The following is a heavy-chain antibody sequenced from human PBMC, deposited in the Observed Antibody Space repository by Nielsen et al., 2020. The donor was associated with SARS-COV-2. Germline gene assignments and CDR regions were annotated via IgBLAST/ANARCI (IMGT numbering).Heavy chain of an antibody. J-gene: IGHJ6*03. CDR1: GYTFTGYY. CDR3: ARDGTCSGGSCEPGGSRNYYYYYMDV. V-gene: IGHV1-2*06. CDR2: INPNSGGT. D-gene: IGHD2-15*01. Sequence: ASVKVSCKASGYTFTGYYMHWVRQAPGQGLEWMGRINPNSGGTNYAQKFQGRVTMTRDTSISTAYMELSRLRSDDTAVYYCARDGTCSGGSCEPGGSRNYYYYYMDVWGKGTTVTVSS.